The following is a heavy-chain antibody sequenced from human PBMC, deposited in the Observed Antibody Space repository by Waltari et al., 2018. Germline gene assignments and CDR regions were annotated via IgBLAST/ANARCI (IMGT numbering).Heavy chain of an antibody. CDR2: ISAYNGNT. CDR3: ASGGEYYDFWSGYYFDI. V-gene: IGHV1-18*01. D-gene: IGHD3-3*01. CDR1: GYTFTSYG. Sequence: QVQLVQSGAEVKKPGASVKVSCKASGYTFTSYGISWVRQAPGQGLEWMGWISAYNGNTNYAQKLQGRVTMTTDTSTSTAYMELSSLRSEDTAVYYCASGGEYYDFWSGYYFDIWGQGTMVTVSS. J-gene: IGHJ3*02.